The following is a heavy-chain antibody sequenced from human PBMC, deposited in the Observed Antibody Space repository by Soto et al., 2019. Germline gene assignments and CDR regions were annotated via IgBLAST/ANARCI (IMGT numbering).Heavy chain of an antibody. D-gene: IGHD4-17*01. V-gene: IGHV1-3*02. Sequence: QVQLVQSGAEVRTPGASVKISSKAYGYTFRSYAVQWVRQAPGQRLEWVGWSNGVNGFTKFSPELQDRVTITRDTAASTIYMDLSSLTSDDTAVYYCERDSYSDALDVWGQGTKVTVSS. CDR2: SNGVNGFT. J-gene: IGHJ6*02. CDR1: GYTFRSYA. CDR3: ERDSYSDALDV.